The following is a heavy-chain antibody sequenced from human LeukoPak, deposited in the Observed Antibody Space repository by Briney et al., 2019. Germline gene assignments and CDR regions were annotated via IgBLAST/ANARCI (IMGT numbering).Heavy chain of an antibody. D-gene: IGHD1-1*01. CDR1: GCTFDDYA. V-gene: IGHV3-9*03. J-gene: IGHJ3*02. CDR2: ISWNRGDK. CDR3: AKGGTATVDAFDM. Sequence: GGSLRLSCAASGCTFDDYAMHGVGQAPGKGVEWVSGISWNRGDKDYADSVKGRFTIYRDNAKNSLYLQMSSLTAEDMALYYCAKGGTATVDAFDMWGQGTMVTVSS.